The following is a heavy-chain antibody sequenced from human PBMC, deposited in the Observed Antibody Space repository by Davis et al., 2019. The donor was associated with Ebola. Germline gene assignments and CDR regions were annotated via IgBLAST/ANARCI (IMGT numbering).Heavy chain of an antibody. Sequence: MPSETLSLTFAVYGGSSSGYYWSWIRQPPGKGLAWIGEISYRGSTNYNPSLKSRVTISVDTSKNQFSLKLSSVTAADTAVYYCARDPAYGSGSYRWFDPWGQGTLVTVSS. V-gene: IGHV4-34*01. J-gene: IGHJ5*02. CDR1: GGSSSGYY. D-gene: IGHD3-10*01. CDR2: ISYRGST. CDR3: ARDPAYGSGSYRWFDP.